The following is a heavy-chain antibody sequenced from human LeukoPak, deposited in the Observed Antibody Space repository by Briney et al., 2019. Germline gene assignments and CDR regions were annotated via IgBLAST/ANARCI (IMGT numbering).Heavy chain of an antibody. V-gene: IGHV4-61*01. J-gene: IGHJ4*02. Sequence: PSETLSLTCTVSGGSINTGSYYWSLIRQPPGKGLEWIGYIYYSGSTNYNPSLKSRVTISVDTSKNQFSLKLSSVTAADTAVYYCARDRGGYGDYWGQGTLVTVSS. CDR1: GGSINTGSYY. CDR2: IYYSGST. CDR3: ARDRGGYGDY. D-gene: IGHD5-12*01.